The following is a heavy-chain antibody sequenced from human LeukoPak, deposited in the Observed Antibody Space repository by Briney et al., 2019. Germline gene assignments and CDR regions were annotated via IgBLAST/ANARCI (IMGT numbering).Heavy chain of an antibody. CDR1: GFTFSSYW. D-gene: IGHD3-10*01. CDR3: ARTPYGSGSHQYFQR. Sequence: QTGGSLRLSCAASGFTFSSYWMSWVRQAPGNGLEWVANINQDGSEKYYVDSVKGRFTLSRDNAKSSLYLQMNSLRAEDTAVYYCARTPYGSGSHQYFQRWGQGTLVTVSS. V-gene: IGHV3-7*01. J-gene: IGHJ1*01. CDR2: INQDGSEK.